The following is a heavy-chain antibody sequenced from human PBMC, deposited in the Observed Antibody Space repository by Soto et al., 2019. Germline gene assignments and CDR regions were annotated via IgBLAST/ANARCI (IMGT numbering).Heavy chain of an antibody. V-gene: IGHV4-4*02. Sequence: SETLSLTCAVSGGSVSSSNWWSWVRQPPGKGLEWIGEIYHSGSTNYNPSLKSRVTISVDKSKNQFSLKLSSVTAADTAVYYCARSDYYDSSGYYYFDYWGQGTLVTVSS. J-gene: IGHJ4*02. D-gene: IGHD3-22*01. CDR1: GGSVSSSNW. CDR2: IYHSGST. CDR3: ARSDYYDSSGYYYFDY.